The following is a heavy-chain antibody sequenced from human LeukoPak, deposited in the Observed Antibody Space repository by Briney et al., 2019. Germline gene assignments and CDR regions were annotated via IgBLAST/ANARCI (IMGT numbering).Heavy chain of an antibody. CDR3: ARGVGSGYTDY. Sequence: SETPSLTCTVSGGSISSYYWSWIRQPPGKGLEWIGFISYSGNTNYNPSLKSRVTISLDTSKNQFSLKLISVTAADTAVYYCARGVGSGYTDYWGQGALVTVSS. D-gene: IGHD3-22*01. CDR2: ISYSGNT. J-gene: IGHJ4*02. V-gene: IGHV4-59*01. CDR1: GGSISSYY.